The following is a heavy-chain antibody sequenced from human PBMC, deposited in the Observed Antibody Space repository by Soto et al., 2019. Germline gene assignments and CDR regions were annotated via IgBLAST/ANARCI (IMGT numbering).Heavy chain of an antibody. J-gene: IGHJ5*02. Sequence: NPSETLSLTCTVSGGSVSGVDDFWSWIRQSPGKGLEWIGYIYYTGITHLNPSLKSRLTMAVDTSKNEFSLKLTSVSAADTAVYFCAREEGKGIISWFDPWGQGTPVTVSS. D-gene: IGHD2-21*01. V-gene: IGHV4-30-4*01. CDR2: IYYTGIT. CDR1: GGSVSGVDDF. CDR3: AREEGKGIISWFDP.